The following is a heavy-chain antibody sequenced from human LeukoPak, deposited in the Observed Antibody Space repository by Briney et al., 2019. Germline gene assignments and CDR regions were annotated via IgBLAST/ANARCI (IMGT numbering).Heavy chain of an antibody. CDR2: ISSSSSYI. V-gene: IGHV3-21*01. J-gene: IGHJ4*02. Sequence: SGGSLRLSCAASGFTFSSYSMNWVRQAPGKGREWVSSISSSSSYIYYADSVKGRFTISRDNAKNSLYLQMNSLRAEDTAVYYCARDPPQTWQWPDFDYWGQGTLVTVSS. D-gene: IGHD6-19*01. CDR3: ARDPPQTWQWPDFDY. CDR1: GFTFSSYS.